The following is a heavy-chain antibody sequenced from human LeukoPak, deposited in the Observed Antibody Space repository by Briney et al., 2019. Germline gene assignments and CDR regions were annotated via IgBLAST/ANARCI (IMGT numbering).Heavy chain of an antibody. CDR2: IYDSGS. D-gene: IGHD2/OR15-2a*01. J-gene: IGHJ6*02. CDR3: ARQMFLGGMDV. Sequence: NPSETLSLTCIVSGGSISSYYWSWIRQPPGKGGEWIGYIYDSGSSYNPSLKSRVTISVDTSKNQFSLKVSSVTAADTAVYYCARQMFLGGMDVWGQGTTVTVSS. V-gene: IGHV4-59*08. CDR1: GGSISSYY.